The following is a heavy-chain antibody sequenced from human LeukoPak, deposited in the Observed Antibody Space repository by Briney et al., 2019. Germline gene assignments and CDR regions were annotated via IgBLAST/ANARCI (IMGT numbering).Heavy chain of an antibody. D-gene: IGHD4-23*01. CDR1: GYTFTSYD. V-gene: IGHV1-8*01. CDR2: MNPNSGNT. J-gene: IGHJ6*02. CDR3: ARWNLAYGGNSNYYGMDV. Sequence: GASVKVSCKASGYTFTSYDINWVRQATGQGLEWMGWMNPNSGNTGYAQKFQGRVTMTRNTSISTAYMELSSLRSEDTAVYYCARWNLAYGGNSNYYGMDVWGQGTTVTVSS.